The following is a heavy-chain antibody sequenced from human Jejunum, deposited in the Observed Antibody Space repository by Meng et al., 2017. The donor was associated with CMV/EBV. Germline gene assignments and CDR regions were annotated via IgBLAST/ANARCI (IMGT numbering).Heavy chain of an antibody. D-gene: IGHD4-23*01. CDR3: AKDGGTYSGGFDY. CDR1: GVTFSNYV. V-gene: IGHV3-23*01. CDR2: ISSSGGST. Sequence: SGVTFSNYVMSWVRQAPGKGLGWVSSISSSGGSTCYADSVKGRFTISRHSFKNTLYLQMNRLRAEDTAVYYCAKDGGTYSGGFDYWGQGTLVTVSS. J-gene: IGHJ4*02.